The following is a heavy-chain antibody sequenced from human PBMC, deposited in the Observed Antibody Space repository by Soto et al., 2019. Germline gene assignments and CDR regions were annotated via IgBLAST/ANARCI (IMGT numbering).Heavy chain of an antibody. V-gene: IGHV1-2*02. J-gene: IGHJ3*02. Sequence: QLHLVQSGAVVKKPGASVTVSCSASGYPVTAYYMHWVRQAPGRGLEWMGGINPATGAAKYTQTFQGRDTMSSDPSTGTGFMELAGLTSEDTAVFYCAIGGGVGVAGSAAFDMWGQGTLVTVSS. D-gene: IGHD3-3*01. CDR2: INPATGAA. CDR1: GYPVTAYY. CDR3: AIGGGVGVAGSAAFDM.